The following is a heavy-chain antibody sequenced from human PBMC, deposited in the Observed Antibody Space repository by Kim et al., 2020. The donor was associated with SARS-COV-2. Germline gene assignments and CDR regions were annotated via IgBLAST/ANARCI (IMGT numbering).Heavy chain of an antibody. CDR3: ARCVRYYDILTGYHQYYYYGMDV. CDR2: IYYSGST. V-gene: IGHV4-59*13. CDR1: GGSISSYY. J-gene: IGHJ6*01. Sequence: SETLSLTCTVSGGSISSYYWSWIRQPPGKGLEWIGYIYYSGSTNYNPSLKSRVTISVDTSKNQFSLKLSSVTAADTAMYYCARCVRYYDILTGYHQYYYYGMDVWGQGTTVTVSS. D-gene: IGHD3-9*01.